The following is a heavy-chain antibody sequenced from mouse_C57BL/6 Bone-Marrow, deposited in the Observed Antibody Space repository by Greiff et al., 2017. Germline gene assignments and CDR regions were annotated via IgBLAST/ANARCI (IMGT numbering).Heavy chain of an antibody. D-gene: IGHD1-2*01. CDR3: ARHYDGKGVAMDY. J-gene: IGHJ4*01. CDR1: GYTFTSYW. Sequence: QVQLQQPGAELVKPGASVKMSCKASGYTFTSYWITWVKQRPGQGLEWIGDIYPGSGSTNYNEKFKSKATLTVDTSSSTAYMQLSSLTSEDSAVDYCARHYDGKGVAMDYWGQGTSVTVSA. V-gene: IGHV1-55*01. CDR2: IYPGSGST.